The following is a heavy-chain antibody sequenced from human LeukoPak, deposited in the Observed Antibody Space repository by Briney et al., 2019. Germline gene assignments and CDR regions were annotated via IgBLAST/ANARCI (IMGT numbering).Heavy chain of an antibody. CDR2: ISWNSGSI. CDR1: GFTFDDYA. CDR3: AKDIGAYDILTGSYDY. Sequence: GGSLRLSCAASGFTFDDYAMHWVRQAPGKGLEWVSGISWNSGSIGYADSVKGRFTISRDNAKNSLYLQMNSLRAEDTALYYCAKDIGAYDILTGSYDYWGQGTLVTVS. V-gene: IGHV3-9*01. J-gene: IGHJ4*02. D-gene: IGHD3-9*01.